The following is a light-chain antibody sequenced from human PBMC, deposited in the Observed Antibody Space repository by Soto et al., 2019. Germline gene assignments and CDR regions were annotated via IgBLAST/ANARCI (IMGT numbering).Light chain of an antibody. CDR1: QSVSSSY. Sequence: EIVLTQSPGTLSLSPGERGTLSCRASQSVSSSYLAWYQQKPGRAHRLLIYGASSRATGIPDRFSGSGSGTDFTLTISRLEPEDFAVYYCQQYGSSRTFGQGTKVEIK. J-gene: IGKJ1*01. CDR3: QQYGSSRT. CDR2: GAS. V-gene: IGKV3-20*01.